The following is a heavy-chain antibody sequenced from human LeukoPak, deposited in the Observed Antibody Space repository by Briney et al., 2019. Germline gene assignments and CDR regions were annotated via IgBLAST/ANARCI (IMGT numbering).Heavy chain of an antibody. D-gene: IGHD2-2*01. Sequence: PGGSLRLSCAASGFTFSSYGMHWVRQAPGKGLEWVAVISYDGSNKYYADSVKGRFTISRDNSKNTLYLRMNSLRAEDTAVYYCAKDLSYYCSSTSCYFPYFDYWGQGTLVTVSS. CDR1: GFTFSSYG. J-gene: IGHJ4*02. V-gene: IGHV3-30*18. CDR3: AKDLSYYCSSTSCYFPYFDY. CDR2: ISYDGSNK.